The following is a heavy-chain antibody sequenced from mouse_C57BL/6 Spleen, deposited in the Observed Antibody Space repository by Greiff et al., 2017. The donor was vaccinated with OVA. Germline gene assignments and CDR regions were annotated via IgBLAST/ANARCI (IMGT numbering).Heavy chain of an antibody. CDR2: IRNKANGYTT. J-gene: IGHJ3*01. Sequence: EVHLVESGGGLVQPGGSLSLSCAASGFTFTDYYMSWVRQPPGKALEWLGFIRNKANGYTTEYSASVKGRFTISRDNSQSILYLQMNALRAEDSATYYCARYGYGSSQAWFAYWGQGTLVTVSA. CDR1: GFTFTDYY. D-gene: IGHD1-1*01. CDR3: ARYGYGSSQAWFAY. V-gene: IGHV7-3*01.